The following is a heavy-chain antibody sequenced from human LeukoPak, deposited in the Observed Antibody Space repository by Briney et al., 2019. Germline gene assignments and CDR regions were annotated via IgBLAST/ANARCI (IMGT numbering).Heavy chain of an antibody. Sequence: SETLSLTCAVYGGSFSGYYWSWIRQPPGKGLEWIGEINHSGSTNYNPSPKSRVTISVDTSKNQFSLKLSSVTAADTAVYYCARGYYDFWSGYYWYYYYGMDVWGQGTTVTVSS. CDR3: ARGYYDFWSGYYWYYYYGMDV. D-gene: IGHD3-3*01. V-gene: IGHV4-34*01. CDR2: INHSGST. CDR1: GGSFSGYY. J-gene: IGHJ6*02.